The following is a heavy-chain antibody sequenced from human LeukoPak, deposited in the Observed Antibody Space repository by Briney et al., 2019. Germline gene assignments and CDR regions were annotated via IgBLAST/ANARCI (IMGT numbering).Heavy chain of an antibody. CDR1: GFTFSSYA. Sequence: GGSLRLSCAASGFTFSSYAMSWVRQAPGKGLEWVSGFSSSDSSTNYADSVKGRFTISRDNSKNTLYLQMNILRAEDTAVYYCAKDGPTVTIFGHFDYWGHGTLVTVSS. D-gene: IGHD4-17*01. CDR3: AKDGPTVTIFGHFDY. V-gene: IGHV3-23*01. CDR2: FSSSDSST. J-gene: IGHJ4*01.